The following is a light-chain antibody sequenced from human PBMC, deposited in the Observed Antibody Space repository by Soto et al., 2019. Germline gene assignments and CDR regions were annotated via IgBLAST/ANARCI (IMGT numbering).Light chain of an antibody. V-gene: IGKV1-9*01. CDR2: TAS. J-gene: IGKJ1*01. Sequence: DIQLTQSPFSLSASVGDRVTITCRASQGISSYLDWYQQKPGKVPRLLIYTASTLQSGVPSRFSGSGSGTEFTLTISSLQPEDIATYYCQRLYSFPPTFGQGTKV. CDR1: QGISSY. CDR3: QRLYSFPPT.